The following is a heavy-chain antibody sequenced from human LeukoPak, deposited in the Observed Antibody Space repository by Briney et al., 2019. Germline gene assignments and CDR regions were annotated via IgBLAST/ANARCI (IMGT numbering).Heavy chain of an antibody. CDR1: GGTFSSYA. D-gene: IGHD1-26*01. J-gene: IGHJ4*02. CDR2: IIPILGIA. Sequence: SVKVSCKASGGTFSSYAISWVRQAPGQGLEWMGRIIPILGIANYAQKFQGRVTITADKSTSTAYMELSSLRSEDTAVYYCARDGSRELGFFYWGQGTLVTVSS. V-gene: IGHV1-69*04. CDR3: ARDGSRELGFFY.